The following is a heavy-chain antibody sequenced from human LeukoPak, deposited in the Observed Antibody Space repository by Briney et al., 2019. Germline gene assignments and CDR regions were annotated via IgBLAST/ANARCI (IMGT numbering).Heavy chain of an antibody. D-gene: IGHD1-1*01. CDR1: GGSISGLY. J-gene: IGHJ4*02. CDR3: ARDRGTGTMFDY. CDR2: IYYSGSTKY. Sequence: SETLSLTCTVSGGSISGLYWSWIRQPPGKGLEWIVYIYYSGSTKYNYNPSLKNRVTISLDTSKNQFSLKLRSVTAADTAVYYCARDRGTGTMFDYWGQGTLVTVSS. V-gene: IGHV4-59*01.